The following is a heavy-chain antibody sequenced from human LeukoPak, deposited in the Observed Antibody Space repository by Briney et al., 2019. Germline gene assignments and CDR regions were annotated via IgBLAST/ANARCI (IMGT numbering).Heavy chain of an antibody. CDR1: GFTLSNYG. J-gene: IGHJ4*02. Sequence: PGGSLRLSCAASGFTLSNYGMHWVRQAPGKGLEWVAVIWHNGRNKYYADSVKGRFTTSRDNSKNTLYLQMNSLRAEDTAVYYCARDRGSNDPIDYWGQGTLVTVSS. V-gene: IGHV3-33*01. CDR3: ARDRGSNDPIDY. CDR2: IWHNGRNK. D-gene: IGHD2-15*01.